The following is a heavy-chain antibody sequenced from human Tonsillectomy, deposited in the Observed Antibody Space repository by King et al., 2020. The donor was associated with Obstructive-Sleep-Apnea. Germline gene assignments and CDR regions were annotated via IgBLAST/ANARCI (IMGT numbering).Heavy chain of an antibody. CDR1: GFTFGDYA. Sequence: DVQLVESGGGLVQPGRSLRLSCTASGFTFGDYAMSWFRQAPGKGLEWVSFIRSKAYGGTTEYAASVKGRFTISRDDSKSIAYLQMNSLKTEDTAVYYCTRDPSQSSGQPGFIWGQGTLVTVSS. V-gene: IGHV3-49*03. CDR2: IRSKAYGGTT. D-gene: IGHD6-19*01. CDR3: TRDPSQSSGQPGFI. J-gene: IGHJ4*02.